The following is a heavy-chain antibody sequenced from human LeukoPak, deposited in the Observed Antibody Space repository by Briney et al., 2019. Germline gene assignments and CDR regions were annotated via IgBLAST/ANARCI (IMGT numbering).Heavy chain of an antibody. J-gene: IGHJ4*02. CDR3: ARLSEYRSRNSGSYFMFDY. D-gene: IGHD1-26*01. CDR2: ISSSSSYI. CDR1: GFTFSDYY. V-gene: IGHV3-11*06. Sequence: GGSLRLSCAASGFTFSDYYMSWIRQAPGKGLEWVSSISSSSSYIYYADSVKGRFTISRDNAKNSLYLQMNGLRAEDTAVYYCARLSEYRSRNSGSYFMFDYWGQGTLVTVSS.